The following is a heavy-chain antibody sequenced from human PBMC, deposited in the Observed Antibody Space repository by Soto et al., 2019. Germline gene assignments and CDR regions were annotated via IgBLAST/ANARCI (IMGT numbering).Heavy chain of an antibody. CDR3: ARRRLNFDY. D-gene: IGHD4-17*01. CDR1: GGTFSSCA. J-gene: IGHJ4*02. Sequence: QVQLVQSGAEVLKPGSSVTVSCKASGGTFSSCAVSWMRQAPGQGLEWMGGINPIFGTANYAQKFQGRVTITPDESTSTAYMELRSLRSEDTAVYYCARRRLNFDYWGQGTLVTVSS. V-gene: IGHV1-69*01. CDR2: INPIFGTA.